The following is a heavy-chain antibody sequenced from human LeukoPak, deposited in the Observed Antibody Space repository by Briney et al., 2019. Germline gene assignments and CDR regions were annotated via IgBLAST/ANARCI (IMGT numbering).Heavy chain of an antibody. J-gene: IGHJ5*02. D-gene: IGHD2-2*02. CDR3: AREGCSSTSCYNSYWFDP. Sequence: GASVKVSCKASGYTFTSYGISWVRQAPGQGLEWMGWMNPNSGNTGYAQKFQGRVTMTRNTSISTAYMELSSLRSEDTAVYYCAREGCSSTSCYNSYWFDPWGQGTLVTVSS. CDR2: MNPNSGNT. V-gene: IGHV1-8*02. CDR1: GYTFTSYG.